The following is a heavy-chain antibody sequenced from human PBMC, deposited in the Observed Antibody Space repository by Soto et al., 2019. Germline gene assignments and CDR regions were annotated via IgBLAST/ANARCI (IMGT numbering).Heavy chain of an antibody. J-gene: IGHJ5*02. CDR2: IIPIFGTA. V-gene: IGHV1-69*01. CDR1: GGTFSSYA. D-gene: IGHD6-6*01. CDR3: ARDFVRTSIADRLVRVYWFDP. Sequence: QVQLVQSGAEVKKPGSSVKVSCKASGGTFSSYAISWVRQAPGQGLEWMGGIIPIFGTANYAQKFQGRVTITADESTSTAYMELSSLRSEDTAVYYCARDFVRTSIADRLVRVYWFDPWGQGTLVTVSS.